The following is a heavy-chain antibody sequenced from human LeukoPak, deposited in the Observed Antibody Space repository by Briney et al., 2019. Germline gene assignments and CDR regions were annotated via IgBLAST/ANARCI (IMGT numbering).Heavy chain of an antibody. Sequence: GGSLRLSCAVSGFTFSRYAMSWVRQAPGEGLEWVSEISGSGGSTYYADSVSVEGRFTISRDNSKNTLYLQMSSLRAEDTAMYYCAPMSIAPPLQDWGQGTLVTVSS. CDR2: ISGSGGST. CDR3: APMSIAPPLQD. D-gene: IGHD3-22*01. V-gene: IGHV3-23*01. CDR1: GFTFSRYA. J-gene: IGHJ1*01.